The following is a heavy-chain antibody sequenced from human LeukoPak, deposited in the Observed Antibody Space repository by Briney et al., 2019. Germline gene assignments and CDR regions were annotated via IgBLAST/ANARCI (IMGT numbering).Heavy chain of an antibody. CDR3: ARGGYDFWSGYYYDY. J-gene: IGHJ4*02. Sequence: GASVKVSCKASGYTFTSYDINWVRQATGQGLESMGWMNPNSGNTGYAQKFQGRVTMTRNTSISTAYMELSSLRSEDTAVYYCARGGYDFWSGYYYDYWGQGTLVTVSS. D-gene: IGHD3-3*01. V-gene: IGHV1-8*02. CDR1: GYTFTSYD. CDR2: MNPNSGNT.